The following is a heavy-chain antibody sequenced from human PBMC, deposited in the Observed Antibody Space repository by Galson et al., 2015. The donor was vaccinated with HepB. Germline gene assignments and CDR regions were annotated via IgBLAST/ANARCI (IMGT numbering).Heavy chain of an antibody. J-gene: IGHJ4*02. Sequence: SCKASGFTFSSYAMSWVRQAPGKGLEWVSGVSGSGADTYHADSVKGRFTISRDNSQNTLYLQMNSLRADDTAVYYCTKRFGKDWGQGTLVTVSS. CDR1: GFTFSSYA. CDR2: VSGSGADT. D-gene: IGHD3-16*01. CDR3: TKRFGKD. V-gene: IGHV3-23*01.